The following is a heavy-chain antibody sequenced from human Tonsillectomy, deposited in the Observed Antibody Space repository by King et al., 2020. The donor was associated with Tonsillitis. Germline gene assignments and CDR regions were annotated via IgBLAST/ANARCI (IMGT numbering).Heavy chain of an antibody. V-gene: IGHV3-15*01. D-gene: IGHD1-14*01. CDR3: ITGLGRTNGDS. Sequence: VQLVESGGGLVKPGGSLRLSCAASGFTFSDAWMSWVRQAPGKGLEWVGRIMRNGEGAQTYAPPVRGRFTISRDDSKTTVYLQMNNLETEDTAVYYCITGLGRTNGDSWGQGTLVTVSS. CDR2: IMRNGEGAQ. J-gene: IGHJ4*02. CDR1: GFTFSDAW.